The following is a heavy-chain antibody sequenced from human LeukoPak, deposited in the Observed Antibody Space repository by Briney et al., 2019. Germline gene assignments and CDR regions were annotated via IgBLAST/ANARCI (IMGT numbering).Heavy chain of an antibody. Sequence: GGSLRLSCAASGFTFSSYSMNWVRQAPGKGLEWVSSISSSSSYIYYADSVKGRFTISRDNAKNSLYLQMNSLRAEDTAVYYCAREGVSGYDPIDYWGQGTLVTVSS. D-gene: IGHD5-12*01. J-gene: IGHJ4*02. CDR3: AREGVSGYDPIDY. CDR1: GFTFSSYS. V-gene: IGHV3-21*01. CDR2: ISSSSSYI.